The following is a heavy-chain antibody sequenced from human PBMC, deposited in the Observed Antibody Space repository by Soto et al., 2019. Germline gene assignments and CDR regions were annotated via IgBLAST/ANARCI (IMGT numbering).Heavy chain of an antibody. D-gene: IGHD2-8*02. CDR3: ARGDYGTGGYPFPYFDY. CDR1: GYSFTGYY. V-gene: IGHV1-2*02. Sequence: HEHLVQSGAEVKRPGASLKVSCKASGYSFTGYYIHWVRQAPGQGLEWMGWINPDSGATNYAQDVGGRVTLTSDTSIRTAARDLTSLTADDTAVYYCARGDYGTGGYPFPYFDYWGQGTLVIVSS. CDR2: INPDSGAT. J-gene: IGHJ4*02.